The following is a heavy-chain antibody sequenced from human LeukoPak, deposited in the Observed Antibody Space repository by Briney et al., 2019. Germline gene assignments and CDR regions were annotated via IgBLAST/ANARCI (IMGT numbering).Heavy chain of an antibody. D-gene: IGHD3-10*01. CDR3: ARERNFMVRGVIRWTDAFDI. V-gene: IGHV3-11*01. CDR1: GFTFSDYY. CDR2: ISSSGSTI. J-gene: IGHJ3*02. Sequence: GGSLRLSCAASGFTFSDYYMSWIRQAPGKGLEWVSYISSSGSTIYYADSVKGRFTISRDNAKNSLYLQMNSLRAEDTAVYYCARERNFMVRGVIRWTDAFDIWGQGTTVTVSS.